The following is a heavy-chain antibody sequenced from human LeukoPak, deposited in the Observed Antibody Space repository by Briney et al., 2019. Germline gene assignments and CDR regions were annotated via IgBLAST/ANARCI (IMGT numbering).Heavy chain of an antibody. CDR3: ARDRGYDGYYYYGMDV. D-gene: IGHD5-12*01. V-gene: IGHV4-30-4*01. J-gene: IGHJ6*02. CDR2: IYYSGST. CDR1: GGSISSGDYY. Sequence: PSETLSLTCTVSGGSISSGDYYWSWIRQPPGKGLEWIGYIYYSGSTYYNPSLKSRVTISVVTSKNQFSLKLSSVTAADTAVYYCARDRGYDGYYYYGMDVWGQGTTVTVSS.